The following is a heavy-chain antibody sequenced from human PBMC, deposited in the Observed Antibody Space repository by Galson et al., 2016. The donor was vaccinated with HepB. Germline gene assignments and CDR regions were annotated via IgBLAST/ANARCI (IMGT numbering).Heavy chain of an antibody. CDR1: GFAFSGSA. V-gene: IGHV3-73*01. CDR2: VRTEANGYAT. D-gene: IGHD3-10*02. Sequence: SLRLSCAASGFAFSGSAIHWVRQASGKGLEWVGRVRTEANGYATGYSASVRGRFTISRDDSRNTAYLQMMSLKSEDSAIYSCSRLSPDVFRAFDIWGQGTTVTVSP. J-gene: IGHJ3*02. CDR3: SRLSPDVFRAFDI.